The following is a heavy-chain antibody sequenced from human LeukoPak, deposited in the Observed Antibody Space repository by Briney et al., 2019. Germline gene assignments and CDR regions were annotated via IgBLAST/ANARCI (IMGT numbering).Heavy chain of an antibody. D-gene: IGHD3-10*01. V-gene: IGHV1-69*05. CDR2: ITPIFGTA. CDR1: GGTFTIYA. Sequence: SVTVSCTASGGTFTIYAISWVRQAPGQGREWMGGITPIFGTANYPQKCQGRVTITTDESTSTAYMELSSLRSEDTAVYYCAVGVQGYFDYWGQGTLVTVSS. CDR3: AVGVQGYFDY. J-gene: IGHJ4*02.